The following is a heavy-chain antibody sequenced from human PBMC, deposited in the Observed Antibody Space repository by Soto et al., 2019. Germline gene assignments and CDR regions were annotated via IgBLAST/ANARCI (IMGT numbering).Heavy chain of an antibody. CDR2: IRAYNGHT. CDR1: GYTFTSYG. J-gene: IGHJ4*02. Sequence: QVQLVQSGAEVKKPGASVKVSCKTSGYTFTSYGISWVRQAPGQGLERMGWIRAYNGHTNYAQKIQGRVTMTTDTFTSTAYMELRSLRSDDTAVYYCARVSGYSYCLDYWGQGTLVTGSS. CDR3: ARVSGYSYCLDY. V-gene: IGHV1-18*01. D-gene: IGHD5-18*01.